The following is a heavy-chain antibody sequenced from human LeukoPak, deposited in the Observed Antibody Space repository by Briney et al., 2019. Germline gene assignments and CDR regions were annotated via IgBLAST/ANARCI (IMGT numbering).Heavy chain of an antibody. V-gene: IGHV4-4*07. CDR1: GVSISSYY. CDR3: ARGWGYCSSTSCYNWFDP. J-gene: IGHJ5*02. CDR2: IYTSGST. Sequence: SETLSLTCAVSGVSISSYYWSWIRQPAGKGLEWIGRIYTSGSTNYNPSLKSRVTMSVDTSKNQFSLKLSSVTAADTAVYYCARGWGYCSSTSCYNWFDPWGQGTLVTVSS. D-gene: IGHD2-2*01.